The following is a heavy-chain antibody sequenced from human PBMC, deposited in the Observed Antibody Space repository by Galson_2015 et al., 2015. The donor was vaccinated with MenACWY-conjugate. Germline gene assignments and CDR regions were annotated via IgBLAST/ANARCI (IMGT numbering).Heavy chain of an antibody. V-gene: IGHV3-72*01. CDR3: ARGDSGWSHKIDY. J-gene: IGHJ4*02. D-gene: IGHD6-19*01. CDR1: GFTFSDHY. CDR2: TRNKANSYTT. Sequence: SLRLSCAASGFTFSDHYMDWVRQAPGKGLEWVGRTRNKANSYTTEYAASVKGRFTISRDDSKNSLYLQMNSLKTEDTAVYYCARGDSGWSHKIDYWGQGTLVTVSS.